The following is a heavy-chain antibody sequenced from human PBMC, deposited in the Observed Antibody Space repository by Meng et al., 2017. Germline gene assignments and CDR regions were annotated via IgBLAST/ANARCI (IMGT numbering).Heavy chain of an antibody. CDR3: ARVPTYYYDSSGYYLFNY. CDR1: GGSFSGYY. CDR2: INHSGST. Sequence: VDLQPWGAGVLKPSETLSLTCPVYGGSFSGYYWSWIRQPPGKGMEWIGAINHSGSTNYNPSLKSRVTISVDTSKNQFSLKLSSVTAADTAVYYCARVPTYYYDSSGYYLFNYWGQGTLVTVSS. V-gene: IGHV4-34*01. D-gene: IGHD3-22*01. J-gene: IGHJ4*02.